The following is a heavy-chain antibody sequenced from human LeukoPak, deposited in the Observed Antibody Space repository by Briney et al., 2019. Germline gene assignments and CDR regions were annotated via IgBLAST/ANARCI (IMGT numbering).Heavy chain of an antibody. CDR3: TRYNNDQFDY. D-gene: IGHD1-14*01. CDR2: IAYDGSRA. V-gene: IGHV3-33*01. Sequence: PGGSLRLSCAGSGFTFGGYGMHWFRQPPGKGLGWVAVIAYDGSRAFYADSVKGRFTISRDNSKNTMSVQMDDLRAEDTAVYYCTRYNNDQFDYWGQGTLVTVSS. CDR1: GFTFGGYG. J-gene: IGHJ4*02.